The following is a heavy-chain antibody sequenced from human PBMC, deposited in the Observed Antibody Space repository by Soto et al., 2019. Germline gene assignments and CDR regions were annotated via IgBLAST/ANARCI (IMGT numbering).Heavy chain of an antibody. CDR3: ARHHVVVVAATDNWFDP. CDR1: GGSISSSSYY. CDR2: IYYSGST. Sequence: PSETLSLTCTVSGGSISSSSYYWGWIRQPPGKGLEWIGSIYYSGSTYYNPSLKSRVTISVDTSKNQFSLKLSSVTAADTAVYYCARHHVVVVAATDNWFDPWGQGTLVTVSS. J-gene: IGHJ5*02. V-gene: IGHV4-39*01. D-gene: IGHD2-15*01.